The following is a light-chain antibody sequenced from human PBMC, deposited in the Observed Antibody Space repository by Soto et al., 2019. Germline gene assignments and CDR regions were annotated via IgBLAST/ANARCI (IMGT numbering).Light chain of an antibody. CDR1: STDLVSYNR. CDR2: EAS. J-gene: IGLJ1*01. CDR3: SLYTSENTYV. Sequence: QSALTQPASVSGSPGQSVTISCTGTSTDLVSYNRVSWYQQPPGTAPKLIIYEASNRPSGVPGRFSGSKSGNTASLTISGLQAADEADYYCSLYTSENTYVFGTGTKLTVL. V-gene: IGLV2-18*01.